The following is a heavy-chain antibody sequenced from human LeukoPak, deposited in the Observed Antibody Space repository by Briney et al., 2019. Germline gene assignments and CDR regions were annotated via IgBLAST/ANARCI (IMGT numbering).Heavy chain of an antibody. Sequence: GGSLRLSCAVSGSRFNKNWMSWVRQAPGKGLEWVANIKQDGSEMYYVDSVEGRFTVSRDNAKNSLFLQMDSLRAEDTAVYYCARARTLAVTPAAMPYYFDYWGQGVPVTVSS. J-gene: IGHJ4*02. D-gene: IGHD2-2*01. CDR3: ARARTLAVTPAAMPYYFDY. V-gene: IGHV3-7*01. CDR1: GSRFNKNW. CDR2: IKQDGSEM.